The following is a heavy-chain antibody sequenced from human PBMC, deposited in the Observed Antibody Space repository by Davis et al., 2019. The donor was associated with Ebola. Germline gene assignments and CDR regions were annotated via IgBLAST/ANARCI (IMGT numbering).Heavy chain of an antibody. CDR2: INPRAGNT. V-gene: IGHV1-46*02. J-gene: IGHJ6*04. CDR3: AKRPDVVLPEVSFYYYGMDV. D-gene: IGHD2-2*01. Sequence: ASVKVSCKPSGYTFNAYYIHWVRQAPGQGFEWMGIINPRAGNTAYAQKFQGRVTMTRDTSTSTVYMELSSLRAEDTATYYCAKRPDVVLPEVSFYYYGMDVWGKGTTVTVSS. CDR1: GYTFNAYY.